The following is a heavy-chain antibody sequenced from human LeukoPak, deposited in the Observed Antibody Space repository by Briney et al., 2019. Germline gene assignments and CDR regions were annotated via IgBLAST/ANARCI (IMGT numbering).Heavy chain of an antibody. Sequence: ASVKVSCKASGYTFTSYDINWVRQATGQGLEWMGWMNPNSGNTGYAQKFQGRVTMTRNTSISTAYMELSSLRSEDTAVYYCARYDILTGSYDYWGQGTLDTVSS. CDR3: ARYDILTGSYDY. D-gene: IGHD3-9*01. CDR1: GYTFTSYD. V-gene: IGHV1-8*01. J-gene: IGHJ4*02. CDR2: MNPNSGNT.